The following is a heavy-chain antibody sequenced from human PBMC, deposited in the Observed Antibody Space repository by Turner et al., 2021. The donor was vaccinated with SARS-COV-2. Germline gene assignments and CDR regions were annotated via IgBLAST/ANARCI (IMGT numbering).Heavy chain of an antibody. CDR2: IKQDASEK. J-gene: IGHJ4*02. Sequence: EVQLVESGGDLVQPGGSLRLSCAASGFTFSSYWMNWVRQAPGKGLEWVATIKQDASEKYYADSVKGRFTISRDDSKSTLYLQMNSLRPEDTAIYYCARERRGYYAEYWGQGTLVTVSS. CDR1: GFTFSSYW. CDR3: ARERRGYYAEY. V-gene: IGHV3-7*01. D-gene: IGHD3-3*01.